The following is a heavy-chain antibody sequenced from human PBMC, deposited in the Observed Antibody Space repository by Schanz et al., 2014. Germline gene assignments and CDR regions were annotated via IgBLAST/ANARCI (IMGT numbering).Heavy chain of an antibody. V-gene: IGHV3-30*14. D-gene: IGHD4-17*01. J-gene: IGHJ4*02. Sequence: QVQLVESGGGVVQPGRSLRLSCAAYGFTLSSYAMHWVRQAPGKGLEWVAVRSYDGSNKYYADSVKGRFTISRDRFQNTLYLRMSSLRAEDTAVYYCARPRFDYGEVDYWGQGTLVTVSS. CDR3: ARPRFDYGEVDY. CDR2: RSYDGSNK. CDR1: GFTLSSYA.